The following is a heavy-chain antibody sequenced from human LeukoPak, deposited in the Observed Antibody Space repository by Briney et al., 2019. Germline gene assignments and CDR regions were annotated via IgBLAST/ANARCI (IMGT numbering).Heavy chain of an antibody. V-gene: IGHV3-30*18. J-gene: IGHJ5*02. CDR2: ISYDGSNK. CDR3: AKSSSRGRCYSVGGCWFDP. D-gene: IGHD2-15*01. Sequence: PGGSLRLFCAASGFTFSNFGIHWVRQAPGKGLEWVAVISYDGSNKCYADSVKGRFTISRDNSKNTLYLQIDSLRAEDTALYYCAKSSSRGRCYSVGGCWFDPWGQGTLVTVSS. CDR1: GFTFSNFG.